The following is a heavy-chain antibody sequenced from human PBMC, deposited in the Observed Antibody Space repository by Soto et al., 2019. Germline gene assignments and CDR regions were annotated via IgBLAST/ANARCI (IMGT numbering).Heavy chain of an antibody. CDR1: GFTFSSYD. D-gene: IGHD1-26*01. CDR3: AKESTVGSPGDYFDS. CDR2: IGVYANT. Sequence: EVELLESGGDLVQPGGSLRLSCAASGFTFSSYDMNWVRQAPGKGLEWVSAIGVYANTYYADSVKGRFTISRDDSRNTVHLQLNSLRVDDTAVYYCAKESTVGSPGDYFDSWGQGTQVTVSS. J-gene: IGHJ4*02. V-gene: IGHV3-23*01.